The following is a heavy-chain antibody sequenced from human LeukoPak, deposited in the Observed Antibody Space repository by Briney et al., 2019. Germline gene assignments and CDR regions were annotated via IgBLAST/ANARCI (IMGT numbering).Heavy chain of an antibody. Sequence: PGGSLRLSCAASGFTFSSYAMHWVRQAPGKGLEWVAVISYDGSNKYYADSVKGRFTISRDNSKNTLYLQMNSLRAEDTAVYYCARDPTPYSSGWYRSYFDYWGQGTLVTVSS. CDR1: GFTFSSYA. D-gene: IGHD6-19*01. J-gene: IGHJ4*02. CDR2: ISYDGSNK. V-gene: IGHV3-30*04. CDR3: ARDPTPYSSGWYRSYFDY.